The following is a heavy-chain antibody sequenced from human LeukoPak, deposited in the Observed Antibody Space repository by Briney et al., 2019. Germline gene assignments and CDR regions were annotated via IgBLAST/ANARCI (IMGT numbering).Heavy chain of an antibody. D-gene: IGHD2-8*01. Sequence: GGSLRLSCAASEFTFSTYVMSWVRQAPGRGLEWVSAIAGDSGSTYHADSVKGRFTISRDNSKNTLYLRMNSLRAEDTAVYYCAKGSTNARPYYFDYWGQGSLVTVSS. CDR3: AKGSTNARPYYFDY. J-gene: IGHJ4*02. V-gene: IGHV3-23*01. CDR1: EFTFSTYV. CDR2: IAGDSGST.